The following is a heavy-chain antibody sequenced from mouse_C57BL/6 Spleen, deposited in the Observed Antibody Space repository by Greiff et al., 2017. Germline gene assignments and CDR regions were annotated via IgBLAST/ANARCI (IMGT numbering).Heavy chain of an antibody. D-gene: IGHD1-1*01. V-gene: IGHV5-17*01. J-gene: IGHJ2*01. CDR2: ISSGSSTI. Sequence: EVMLVESGGGLVKPGGSLKLSCAASGFTFSDYGMHWVSQAPEKGLEWVAYISSGSSTIYYADTVKGRFTISRDNAKNTLFLQMTGLRSEDTAMYYCARGEVYYGSSYAFDYWGQGTTLTVSS. CDR3: ARGEVYYGSSYAFDY. CDR1: GFTFSDYG.